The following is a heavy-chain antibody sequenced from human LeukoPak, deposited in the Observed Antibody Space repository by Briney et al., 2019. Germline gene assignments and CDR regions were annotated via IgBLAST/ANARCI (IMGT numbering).Heavy chain of an antibody. Sequence: GGSLRLSCAASGFFFSTYGVSWVRQAPGGGVEGVAVLWNDGSYSKYSDNGRGRFINSRDNSKNTLYLQMNSLKAEDTAVYYCAREIGKAGTDAIDMWGQGTMVTVAS. CDR2: LWNDGSYS. V-gene: IGHV3-33*08. D-gene: IGHD6-19*01. J-gene: IGHJ3*02. CDR1: GFFFSTYG. CDR3: AREIGKAGTDAIDM.